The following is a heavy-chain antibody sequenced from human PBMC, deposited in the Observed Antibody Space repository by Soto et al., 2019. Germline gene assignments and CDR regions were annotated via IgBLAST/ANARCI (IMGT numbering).Heavy chain of an antibody. V-gene: IGHV4-59*01. Sequence: QVQLQESGPGLVKPSETLSLTCSVSGGSISFYNWNWIRQSPGKGLAWIGYIYHSGRTNYNPYLKSRVTISVDTSKNQFSLQLSSVTAADTAVYYCAKGDSTTNGDSFDIWGQGTMVTVSP. D-gene: IGHD6-13*01. CDR3: AKGDSTTNGDSFDI. CDR2: IYHSGRT. CDR1: GGSISFYN. J-gene: IGHJ3*02.